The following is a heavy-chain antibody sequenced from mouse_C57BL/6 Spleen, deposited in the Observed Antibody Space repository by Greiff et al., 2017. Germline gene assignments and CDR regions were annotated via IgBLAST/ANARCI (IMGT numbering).Heavy chain of an antibody. CDR1: GYSFTDYN. Sequence: VQLKESGPELVKPGASVKISCKASGYSFTDYNMNWVKQSNGKSLEWIGVINPNYGTTSYNQKFKGKATLTVDQSSSTAYMQLNSLTSEDSAVYYCASSTLYYDSSYWYFDVWGTGTTVTVSS. CDR2: INPNYGTT. V-gene: IGHV1-39*01. CDR3: ASSTLYYDSSYWYFDV. J-gene: IGHJ1*03. D-gene: IGHD1-1*01.